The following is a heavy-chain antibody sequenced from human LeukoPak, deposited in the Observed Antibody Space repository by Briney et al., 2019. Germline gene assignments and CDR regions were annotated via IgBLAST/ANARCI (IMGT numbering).Heavy chain of an antibody. CDR1: GGSISSYY. Sequence: SETLSLTCTVSGGSISSYYWSWLRQPPGKGLDWVGYIYYSGSTNYNPSLKSRVTISVDTSKNQFSLKLSSVTAADTAVYYCARSGQTNYDYVWGSYPRYFDYWGQGTLVTVSS. V-gene: IGHV4-59*01. CDR2: IYYSGST. D-gene: IGHD3-16*02. CDR3: ARSGQTNYDYVWGSYPRYFDY. J-gene: IGHJ4*02.